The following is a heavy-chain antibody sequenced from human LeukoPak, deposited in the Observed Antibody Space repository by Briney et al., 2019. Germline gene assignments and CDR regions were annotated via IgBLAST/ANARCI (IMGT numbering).Heavy chain of an antibody. CDR1: GGSFSGYY. CDR2: INHSGST. CDR3: ARGSKSYGDYIRSRIHYFDY. V-gene: IGHV4-34*01. J-gene: IGHJ4*02. Sequence: SETLSLTCAVYGGSFSGYYWSWIRQPPGKGLEWIGEINHSGSTNYNPSLKSRVTISVDTSKNQFSLKLSSVTAADTAVYYCARGSKSYGDYIRSRIHYFDYWGQGTLVTVSS. D-gene: IGHD4-17*01.